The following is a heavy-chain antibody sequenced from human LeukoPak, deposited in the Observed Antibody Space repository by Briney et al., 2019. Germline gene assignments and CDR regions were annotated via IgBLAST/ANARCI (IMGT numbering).Heavy chain of an antibody. D-gene: IGHD4-11*01. CDR2: LSSSGNTM. V-gene: IGHV3-48*03. CDR3: ARDTVTQHYYYGMDV. CDR1: GFTFSSYE. J-gene: IGHJ6*02. Sequence: GGSLRLSCVASGFTFSSYEMNWVRQAPGKGLEWVSCLSSSGNTMYYADSVKGRFTISRDNAKNSLYLQMNSLRAEDTAVYYCARDTVTQHYYYGMDVWGQGTTVTVSS.